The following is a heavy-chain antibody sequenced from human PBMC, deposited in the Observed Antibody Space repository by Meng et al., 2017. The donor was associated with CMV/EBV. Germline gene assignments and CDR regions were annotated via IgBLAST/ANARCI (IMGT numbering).Heavy chain of an antibody. Sequence: ASVKVSCKASGYTFTGYYMHWVRQATGQGLEWMGWMNPNSGNTGYAQKFQGRVTITRNTSISTAYMELSSLRSEDTAVYYCASGSSGDSSSSGFFDYWGQGTLVTVSS. D-gene: IGHD6-6*01. V-gene: IGHV1-8*03. J-gene: IGHJ4*02. CDR1: GYTFTGYY. CDR3: ASGSSGDSSSSGFFDY. CDR2: MNPNSGNT.